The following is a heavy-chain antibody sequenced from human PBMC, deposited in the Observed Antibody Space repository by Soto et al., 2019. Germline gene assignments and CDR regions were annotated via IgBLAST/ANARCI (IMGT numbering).Heavy chain of an antibody. J-gene: IGHJ6*02. D-gene: IGHD6-13*01. CDR1: GFTFSSYG. V-gene: IGHV3-30*18. Sequence: GGSLRLSCAASGFTFSSYGMHWVRQAPGKGLEWVAVISYDGSNKYYADSVKGRFTISRDNSKNTLYLQMNSLRAEDTAVYYCAKDRGLAAAGTFFYYYYGMDVWGQGTTVTVSS. CDR3: AKDRGLAAAGTFFYYYYGMDV. CDR2: ISYDGSNK.